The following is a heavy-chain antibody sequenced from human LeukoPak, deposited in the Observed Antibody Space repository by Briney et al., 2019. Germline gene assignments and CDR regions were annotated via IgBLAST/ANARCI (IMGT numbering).Heavy chain of an antibody. V-gene: IGHV1-8*02. CDR1: GYIFTSYG. CDR3: ARDPGRYSSSWLGGFDY. J-gene: IGHJ4*02. Sequence: GASVKVSCEASGYIFTSYGISWVRQATGQGLEWMGWMNPNSGNTGYAQKFQGRVTMTRNTSISTAYMELSSLRSEDTAVYYCARDPGRYSSSWLGGFDYWGQGTLVTVSS. CDR2: MNPNSGNT. D-gene: IGHD6-13*01.